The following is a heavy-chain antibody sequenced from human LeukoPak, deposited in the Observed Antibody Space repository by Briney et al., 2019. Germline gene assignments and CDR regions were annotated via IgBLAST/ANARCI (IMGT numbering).Heavy chain of an antibody. Sequence: SETLSLTCTVSGGSISSYYWSWIRQPPGKGLEWIEYIYYSGSTNYNPSLKSRVTISVDTSKNQFSLKLSSVTAADTAVYYCARGITVHTAMIFYYYYYMDVWGKGTTVTVSS. CDR1: GGSISSYY. J-gene: IGHJ6*03. CDR2: IYYSGST. V-gene: IGHV4-59*01. CDR3: ARGITVHTAMIFYYYYYMDV. D-gene: IGHD5-18*01.